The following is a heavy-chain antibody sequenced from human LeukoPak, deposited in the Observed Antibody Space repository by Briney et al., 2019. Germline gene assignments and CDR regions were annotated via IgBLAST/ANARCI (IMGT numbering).Heavy chain of an antibody. Sequence: GGSLRLSCAASGFTFSSFGIHWVRHAPGKGLEWVALISYDGSTAYYADSVRGRFTVFRDNSKTTVYLQMNRLRPEDTAVYHCAKDQSRAVTGTWDFWGQGTLVTVSS. D-gene: IGHD6-19*01. CDR3: AKDQSRAVTGTWDF. CDR1: GFTFSSFG. J-gene: IGHJ4*02. CDR2: ISYDGSTA. V-gene: IGHV3-30*18.